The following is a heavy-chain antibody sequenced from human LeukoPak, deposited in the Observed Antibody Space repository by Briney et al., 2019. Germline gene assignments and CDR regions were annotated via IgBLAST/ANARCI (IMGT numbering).Heavy chain of an antibody. D-gene: IGHD3-16*01. V-gene: IGHV4-39*01. CDR2: IYYSGST. J-gene: IGHJ4*02. CDR3: ARTDWGSFDY. CDR1: GGSLSSSSYY. Sequence: LETLSLTCTVSGGSLSSSSYYWGWIGPPPGKGLEWIGRIYYSGSTYYNPSHKSRVTISVDTSRNPFSLQMSSVTAADTAVYYCARTDWGSFDYGGQGTLVTVSS.